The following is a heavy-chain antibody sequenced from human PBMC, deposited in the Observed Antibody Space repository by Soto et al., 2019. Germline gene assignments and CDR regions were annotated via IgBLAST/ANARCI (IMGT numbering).Heavy chain of an antibody. V-gene: IGHV3-30-3*01. Sequence: QVQLVESGGGVVQPGRSLRLSCAASGFTFSSYAMHWVRQAPGKGLEWVAVISYDGSNKYYADSVKGRFTISRDNSKNTLYLQMNSLRAEDTAVYYCARTPDDDSSCYYHPYYGMDVWGQGTTVTVSS. CDR2: ISYDGSNK. D-gene: IGHD3-22*01. J-gene: IGHJ6*02. CDR1: GFTFSSYA. CDR3: ARTPDDDSSCYYHPYYGMDV.